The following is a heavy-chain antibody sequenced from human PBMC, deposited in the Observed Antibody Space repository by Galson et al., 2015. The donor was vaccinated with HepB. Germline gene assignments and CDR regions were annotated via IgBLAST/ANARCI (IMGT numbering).Heavy chain of an antibody. CDR2: ISYDGSNK. D-gene: IGHD1-26*01. J-gene: IGHJ3*02. CDR3: TRDAYSGSYHDAFDI. Sequence: SLRLSCAASGFTFSSSGMHWVRQAPGKGLEWVAVISYDGSNKYYADSVKGRFTISRDNSKNTLHLQMNSLRAEDTAVYYCTRDAYSGSYHDAFDIWGQGARVTASS. CDR1: GFTFSSSG. V-gene: IGHV3-30*03.